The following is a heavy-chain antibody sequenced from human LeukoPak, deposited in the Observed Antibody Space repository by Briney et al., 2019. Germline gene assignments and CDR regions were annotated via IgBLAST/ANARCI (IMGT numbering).Heavy chain of an antibody. Sequence: TLSPSPAASEVTFSSYGMSSVRQAPRKGLGCGAGIRDSVETTYSADSVKGRFPISRENSKKTLFLIMDSLRVEDTGVYYCAISPLAIAVSAAYNWFDRWGEGAQVTVSS. CDR3: AISPLAIAVSAAYNWFDR. J-gene: IGHJ5*02. CDR1: EVTFSSYG. V-gene: IGHV3-23*01. D-gene: IGHD6-19*01. CDR2: IRDSVETT.